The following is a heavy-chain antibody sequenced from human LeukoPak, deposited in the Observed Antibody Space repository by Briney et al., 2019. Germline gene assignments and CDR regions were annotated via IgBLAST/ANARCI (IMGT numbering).Heavy chain of an antibody. V-gene: IGHV1-2*02. CDR1: GYTFTGYY. Sequence: ASVKVSCKASGYTFTGYYMHWVRQAPGQGLEWMGWIDPNSGGTNYAQKFQGRVTMTRDTSISTAYMELSRLRSDDTAVYYCARDLKRDLVSLRYWGQGTLVTVSS. CDR2: IDPNSGGT. D-gene: IGHD2-2*01. J-gene: IGHJ4*02. CDR3: ARDLKRDLVSLRY.